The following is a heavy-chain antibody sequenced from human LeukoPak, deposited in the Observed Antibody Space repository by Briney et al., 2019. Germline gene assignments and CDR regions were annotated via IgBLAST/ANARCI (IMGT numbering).Heavy chain of an antibody. CDR2: IYRDGSNI. J-gene: IGHJ4*02. Sequence: PGGSLRLSCAASGFTFSNYWMHWVRQVPGKGLVWVSRIYRDGSNIDYADSVKGRFIISRDNVKSTLYLQMSSLRADDTAVYYCARDGDAYNFDFWGQGALVTVSS. CDR3: ARDGDAYNFDF. D-gene: IGHD5-24*01. V-gene: IGHV3-74*01. CDR1: GFTFSNYW.